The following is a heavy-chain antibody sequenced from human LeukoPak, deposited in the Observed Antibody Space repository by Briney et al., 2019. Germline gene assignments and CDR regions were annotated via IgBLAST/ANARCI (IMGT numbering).Heavy chain of an antibody. D-gene: IGHD2/OR15-2a*01. CDR1: GFTFSSYG. Sequence: GGSLGLSCAASGFTFSSYGMHWVRQAPGKGLEWVALIWYDGSNKYYADSVKGRLTISRDNSKNTLYLQMNSLRAEDTAVYYCAREGPRGNSQFDYWGQGTLVTVSS. J-gene: IGHJ4*02. V-gene: IGHV3-33*01. CDR3: AREGPRGNSQFDY. CDR2: IWYDGSNK.